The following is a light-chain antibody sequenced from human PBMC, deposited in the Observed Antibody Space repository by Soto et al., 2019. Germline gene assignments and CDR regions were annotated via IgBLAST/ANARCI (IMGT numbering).Light chain of an antibody. CDR1: SSDVGSYNL. Sequence: QSALTQPASVSGSPGQSITISCTGTSSDVGSYNLVSWYQQHPGRAPKLMIYEGSKRPLGVSNRFSGSKSGNTASLTISGLQAEDEADYYCSSYAGSSTLLFGGGTKVTVL. CDR3: SSYAGSSTLL. CDR2: EGS. V-gene: IGLV2-23*01. J-gene: IGLJ2*01.